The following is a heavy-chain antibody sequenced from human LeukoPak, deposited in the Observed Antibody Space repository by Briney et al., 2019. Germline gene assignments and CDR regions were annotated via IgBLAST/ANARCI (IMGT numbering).Heavy chain of an antibody. CDR3: ARGHGYNFSEH. D-gene: IGHD5-24*01. V-gene: IGHV3-53*01. Sequence: PVGSLRGYSAVSGFSVTNNYMGWVRQAPGKGLEWVSVFYVGGATYYADSVKGRFTISRDNSENTLYLQMKSLRAEDTAVYYCARGHGYNFSEHWGHGPLPTVSS. CDR2: FYVGGAT. CDR1: GFSVTNNY. J-gene: IGHJ1*01.